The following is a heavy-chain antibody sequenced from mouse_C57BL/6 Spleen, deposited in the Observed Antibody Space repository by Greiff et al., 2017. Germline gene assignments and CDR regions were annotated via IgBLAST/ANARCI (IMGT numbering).Heavy chain of an antibody. V-gene: IGHV1-52*01. D-gene: IGHD2-5*01. Sequence: VQLQQPGAELVRPGSSVKLSCKASGYTFTSYWMHWVKQRPIQGLEWIGNIDPSDSETHYNQKFKDKATLTVDKSSSTAYMQLSSLTAEDSAVYYCARTYSNYLYYAIDYWGQGTSVTVSS. CDR1: GYTFTSYW. CDR3: ARTYSNYLYYAIDY. CDR2: IDPSDSET. J-gene: IGHJ4*01.